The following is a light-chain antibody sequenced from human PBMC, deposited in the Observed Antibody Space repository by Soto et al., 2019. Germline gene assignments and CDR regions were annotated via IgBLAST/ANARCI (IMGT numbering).Light chain of an antibody. CDR2: RDC. CDR1: NIGTKN. J-gene: IGLJ1*01. V-gene: IGLV3-9*01. CDR3: QVWDSSTGV. Sequence: SYELTQPLSVSVALGQTARITCGGNNIGTKNVHWYQQKPGQAPVLAIYRDCDRPSGIPERFSGSNSGNTATLTIGRAQAGDEADYYCQVWDSSTGVFGTGTQLTVL.